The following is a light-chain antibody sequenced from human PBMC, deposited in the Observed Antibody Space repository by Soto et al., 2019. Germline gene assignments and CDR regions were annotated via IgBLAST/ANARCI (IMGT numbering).Light chain of an antibody. J-gene: IGKJ3*01. V-gene: IGKV3-11*01. CDR2: DAS. CDR3: QQRSNWPPIT. CDR1: QNVRSY. Sequence: EIVLTQSPATLSLSPGERATLSCGASQNVRSYLAWYQQKPGQAPRLLIYDASNRATGIPARFSGSGSGTDFTLTISRLEPEDFAVYYCQQRSNWPPITFGPGTKVDIK.